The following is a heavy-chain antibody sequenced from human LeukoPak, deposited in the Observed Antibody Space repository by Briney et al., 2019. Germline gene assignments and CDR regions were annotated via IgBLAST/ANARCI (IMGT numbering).Heavy chain of an antibody. CDR1: GFTFSTHW. D-gene: IGHD2-8*01. CDR2: MKQDGSEI. CDR3: AREVFISSALDAFDI. V-gene: IGHV3-7*03. J-gene: IGHJ3*02. Sequence: GGSLRLSCAASGFTFSTHWMSWVRQAPGKGLEWVANMKQDGSEIYYVDSVKGRFTISRDNAKNLLYLQMNSLRAEDTAVYYCAREVFISSALDAFDIWGRGTRVTVSS.